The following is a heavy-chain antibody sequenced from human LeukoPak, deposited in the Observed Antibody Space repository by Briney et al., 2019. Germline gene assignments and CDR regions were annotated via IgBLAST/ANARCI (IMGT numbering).Heavy chain of an antibody. D-gene: IGHD3-10*01. Sequence: PGGSLRLSCAASGFAFSTFTMNWVRQAPGKGLEWVSYISSSSSAIYYADSVKGRFTISRDNAKNSLYLQTNSLRAEDTAVYYCARDYSGSGTYYYYMDVWGKGTTVTVSS. J-gene: IGHJ6*03. V-gene: IGHV3-48*01. CDR2: ISSSSSAI. CDR1: GFAFSTFT. CDR3: ARDYSGSGTYYYYMDV.